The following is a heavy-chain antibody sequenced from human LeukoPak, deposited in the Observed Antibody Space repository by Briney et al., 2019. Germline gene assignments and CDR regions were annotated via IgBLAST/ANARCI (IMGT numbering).Heavy chain of an antibody. CDR3: ARESYHYGSGSYSLDY. CDR2: ITSASRTI. V-gene: IGHV3-48*04. CDR1: GFTFSTFS. Sequence: GGSLRLSCTASGFTFSTFSMTWVRQAPGKGLEWISFITSASRTIYYADSVEGRFTISRDNSKNSVFLQMNGLRAEDTAVYYCARESYHYGSGSYSLDYWGQGTLVTVSS. D-gene: IGHD3-10*01. J-gene: IGHJ4*02.